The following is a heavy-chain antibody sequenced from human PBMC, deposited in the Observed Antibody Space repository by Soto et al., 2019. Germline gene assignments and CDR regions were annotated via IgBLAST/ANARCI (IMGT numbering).Heavy chain of an antibody. J-gene: IGHJ4*02. CDR2: GSPRGDTI. Sequence: PVGSLRLSCVASGFSLANYPMNWVRQTPGKGLEWISYGSPRGDTIYYADSVEGRFTISRDNARNSLSLHMSSLRDEDSALYYCAKGPHTNVGWPYYFESWGQGVPVTVS. D-gene: IGHD6-19*01. V-gene: IGHV3-48*02. CDR1: GFSLANYP. CDR3: AKGPHTNVGWPYYFES.